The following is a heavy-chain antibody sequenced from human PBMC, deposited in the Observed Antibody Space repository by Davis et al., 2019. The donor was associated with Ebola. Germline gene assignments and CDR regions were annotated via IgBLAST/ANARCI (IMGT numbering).Heavy chain of an antibody. CDR2: IIPVFGIP. CDR3: ARDRYSDGSGYYFEQSH. D-gene: IGHD3-22*01. J-gene: IGHJ4*02. Sequence: SVKVSCKASGGTFSSYGISWMRQAPGQRPDWMGGIIPVFGIPKYAQKFQGRVTITADESTSTAYMELSSLRSEDTAVYYCARDRYSDGSGYYFEQSHWGQGTLVTVSS. V-gene: IGHV1-69*13. CDR1: GGTFSSYG.